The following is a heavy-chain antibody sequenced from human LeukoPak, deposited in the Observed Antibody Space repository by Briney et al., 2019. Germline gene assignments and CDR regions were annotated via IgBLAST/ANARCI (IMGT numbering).Heavy chain of an antibody. J-gene: IGHJ6*03. CDR1: GGSISGYY. CDR3: ASGCSSTSCYNYYMDV. V-gene: IGHV4-4*09. CDR2: IYSSGST. D-gene: IGHD2-2*02. Sequence: PSETLSLTCTVSGGSISGYYWSWIRQPPGKGLEWIWYIYSSGSTNSNPSLKSADTISVGTSKNQYSMKLSSVTAPDTAVYYCASGCSSTSCYNYYMDVWGKGTTVTVSS.